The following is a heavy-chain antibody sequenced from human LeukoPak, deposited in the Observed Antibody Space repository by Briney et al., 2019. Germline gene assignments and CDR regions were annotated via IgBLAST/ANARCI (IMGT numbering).Heavy chain of an antibody. Sequence: SQTLSLTCTVSGGSISSNNYYRSWIRQPAGRGLEWIGRIYTSGSTNYNPSLKSRVTMSLDTSKNQFSLKLSSVTAADTAVYYCARHYGSGLDWFDPWGQGTLVTVSS. D-gene: IGHD3-10*01. CDR3: ARHYGSGLDWFDP. CDR1: GGSISSNNYY. V-gene: IGHV4-61*02. CDR2: IYTSGST. J-gene: IGHJ5*02.